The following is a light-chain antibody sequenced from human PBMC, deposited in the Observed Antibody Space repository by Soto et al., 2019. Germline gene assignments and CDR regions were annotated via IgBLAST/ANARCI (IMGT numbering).Light chain of an antibody. J-gene: IGKJ5*01. CDR1: QTISSW. Sequence: IRITPSASPLPVSIGDRVTTTSRASQTISSWLAWYQHKPGKAPKILIYKASSLESGVPSRFSGSGSGTEFTLTISSLKPDDFATYYCQQYNSYSTFGQGTRLEIK. V-gene: IGKV1-5*03. CDR3: QQYNSYST. CDR2: KAS.